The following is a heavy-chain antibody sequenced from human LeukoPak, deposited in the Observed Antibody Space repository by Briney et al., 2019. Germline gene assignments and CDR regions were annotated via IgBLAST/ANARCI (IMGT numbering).Heavy chain of an antibody. Sequence: GGSLRLSCAASGFTFSSYGMHWVRQAPGKGLEWVAVISYDGSDKYSADSVKGRFTISRDNSKNTLYLQMNSLRAEDTAVYYCATRGRRGDFDYWGQGTLVTVSS. CDR2: ISYDGSDK. CDR3: ATRGRRGDFDY. J-gene: IGHJ4*02. D-gene: IGHD3-10*01. CDR1: GFTFSSYG. V-gene: IGHV3-30*03.